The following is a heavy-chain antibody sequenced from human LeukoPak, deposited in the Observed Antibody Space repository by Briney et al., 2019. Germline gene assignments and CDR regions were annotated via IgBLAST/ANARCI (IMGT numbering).Heavy chain of an antibody. Sequence: GGSLRLSCVASGFTFDDYAMHWVRQAPGKGLEWVSLISWDGGSTYYADSVKGRFTISRDNSKNSLYLQMNSLRAEDTALYYCAKAIYYYYYMDVWGKGTTVTVSS. CDR2: ISWDGGST. V-gene: IGHV3-43D*03. J-gene: IGHJ6*03. CDR3: AKAIYYYYYMDV. CDR1: GFTFDDYA.